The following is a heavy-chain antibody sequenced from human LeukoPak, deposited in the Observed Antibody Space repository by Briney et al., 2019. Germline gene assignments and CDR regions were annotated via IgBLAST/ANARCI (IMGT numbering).Heavy chain of an antibody. Sequence: PGASLRLSCAASGFTFSSYAMSWVRQAPGKGLEWVSAISGSGGSTYYADSVKGRFTISRDNSKNTLYLQMNSLRAEDTAVYYCAVYGDYDFDYWGQGTLVTVSS. J-gene: IGHJ4*02. CDR3: AVYGDYDFDY. CDR2: ISGSGGST. CDR1: GFTFSSYA. V-gene: IGHV3-23*01. D-gene: IGHD4-17*01.